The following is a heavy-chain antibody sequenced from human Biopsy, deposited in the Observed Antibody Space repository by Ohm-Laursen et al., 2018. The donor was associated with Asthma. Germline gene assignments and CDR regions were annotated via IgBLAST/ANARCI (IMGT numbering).Heavy chain of an antibody. CDR2: AHFSGST. V-gene: IGHV4-30-4*01. Sequence: PSQTLSLTCTVSGGYIDSHDWSWCWIRQSPGKGLQWLGYAHFSGSTHYNPSLDRRIRMSVDTSKSQVSLSLTSVSAADTAVYLCARVRRYGDIFFGMDVWGQGTTVTVSS. CDR3: ARVRRYGDIFFGMDV. D-gene: IGHD4-17*01. J-gene: IGHJ6*01. CDR1: GGYIDSHDWS.